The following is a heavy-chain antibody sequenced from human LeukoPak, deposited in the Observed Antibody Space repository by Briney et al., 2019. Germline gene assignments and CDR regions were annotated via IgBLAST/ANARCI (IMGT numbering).Heavy chain of an antibody. V-gene: IGHV4-30-2*01. J-gene: IGHJ6*02. D-gene: IGHD1-26*01. CDR2: IYHSGST. CDR1: GGSISSGGYS. Sequence: SETLSLTCAVSGGSISSGGYSWSWIRQPPGEGLEWIGYIYHSGSTYYNPSLKSRVTISVDRSKNQFSLKLSSVTAADTAVYYCARVLHNYYYGMDVWGQGTTVTVSS. CDR3: ARVLHNYYYGMDV.